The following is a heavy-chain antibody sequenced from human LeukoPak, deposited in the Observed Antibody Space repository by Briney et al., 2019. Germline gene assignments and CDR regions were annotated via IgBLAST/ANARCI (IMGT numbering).Heavy chain of an antibody. CDR1: GFTFSSYW. CDR2: IKQDGSEK. J-gene: IGHJ3*02. D-gene: IGHD1-1*01. CDR3: AREQRDDDAFDI. V-gene: IGHV3-7*03. Sequence: GGSLRLSCAASGFTFSSYWMSWVRQAPGKGLEWVANIKQDGSEKYYVDSAKGRFTISRDNAKNSLYLQMNSLRAEDTALYYCAREQRDDDAFDIWGQGTMVTVSS.